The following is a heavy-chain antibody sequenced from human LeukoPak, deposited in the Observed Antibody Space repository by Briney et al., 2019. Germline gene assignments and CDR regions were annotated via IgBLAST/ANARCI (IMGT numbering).Heavy chain of an antibody. Sequence: ASVKVSCKVSGYTLTELSMHWVRQAPGKGLEWMGGFDPEDGETIYAQKFQGRVTMTEDTSTDTAYMELSSLRSEDTAVYYCATVQGSSWYFDYWGQGTLVTVSS. CDR2: FDPEDGET. D-gene: IGHD6-13*01. CDR3: ATVQGSSWYFDY. V-gene: IGHV1-24*01. CDR1: GYTLTELS. J-gene: IGHJ4*02.